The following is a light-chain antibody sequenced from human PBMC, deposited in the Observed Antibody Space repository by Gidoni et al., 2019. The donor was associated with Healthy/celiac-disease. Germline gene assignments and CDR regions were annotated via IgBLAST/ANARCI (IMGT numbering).Light chain of an antibody. CDR2: AAS. CDR3: QQSYSTPGT. V-gene: IGKV1-39*01. J-gene: IGKJ1*01. CDR1: QTISSY. Sequence: DTQMTQSPSSLSASVGERVTITCRASQTISSYLNWYQQKPGQAPKLLIYAASSLQSGVPSRFSGSGSGTDFTLTISSLQPEDFAAYYCQQSYSTPGTFGHGTKVEIK.